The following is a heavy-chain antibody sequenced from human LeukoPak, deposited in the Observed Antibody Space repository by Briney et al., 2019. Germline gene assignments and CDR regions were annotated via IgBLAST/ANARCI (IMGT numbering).Heavy chain of an antibody. J-gene: IGHJ4*02. Sequence: PGGSLRLSCAASGFTFSSYATSWVRQAPGKGLEWVSAISGNGAGTYYGDSVKGRFTISRDISKNTLFLQMNSLRDEDTAVYYCARETDSYGNYFDYWGRGTLVTVSS. CDR1: GFTFSSYA. CDR3: ARETDSYGNYFDY. CDR2: ISGNGAGT. V-gene: IGHV3-23*01. D-gene: IGHD5-18*01.